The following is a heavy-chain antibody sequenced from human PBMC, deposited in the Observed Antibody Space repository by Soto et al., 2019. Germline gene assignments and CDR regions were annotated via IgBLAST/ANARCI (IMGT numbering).Heavy chain of an antibody. CDR3: ARDWVYCSSTSCLPFDY. CDR2: INAGNGNT. D-gene: IGHD2-2*01. V-gene: IGHV1-3*01. CDR1: GYTFTSYA. Sequence: ASVKVSCKASGYTFTSYAMHWVRQAPGQRLEWMGWINAGNGNTKYSQKFQGRVTITRDTSASTAYMELSSLRSEDTAVYYCARDWVYCSSTSCLPFDYWGQGTLVTVSS. J-gene: IGHJ4*02.